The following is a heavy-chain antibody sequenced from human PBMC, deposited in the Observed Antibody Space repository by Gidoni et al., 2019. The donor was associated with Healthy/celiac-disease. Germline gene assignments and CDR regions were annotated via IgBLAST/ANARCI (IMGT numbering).Heavy chain of an antibody. V-gene: IGHV3-73*02. CDR2: IRSKANSYAT. D-gene: IGHD6-13*01. CDR3: TSLAAAGPNFDY. CDR1: GFTFSGLA. Sequence: EVQLVESGGGLVQPGGSLKLSCAASGFTFSGLAMHWVRQASGKGLGGVGRIRSKANSYATAYAASVKGRFTISRDDSKNTAYLQMNSLKTEDTAVYYCTSLAAAGPNFDYWGQGTLVTVSS. J-gene: IGHJ4*02.